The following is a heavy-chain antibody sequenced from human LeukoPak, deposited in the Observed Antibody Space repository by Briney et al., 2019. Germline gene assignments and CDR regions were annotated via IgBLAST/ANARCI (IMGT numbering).Heavy chain of an antibody. CDR3: AKDERYSSSWYYFDY. D-gene: IGHD6-13*01. CDR2: ISWDGGST. V-gene: IGHV3-43D*03. CDR1: GFTFDDYA. Sequence: GGSLRLSCAASGFTFDDYAMHWVRQAPGKGLEWVSLISWDGGSTYYADSVKGRFTISRDISKNSLYLQMNSLGAEDTALYYCAKDERYSSSWYYFDYWGQGTLVTVSS. J-gene: IGHJ4*02.